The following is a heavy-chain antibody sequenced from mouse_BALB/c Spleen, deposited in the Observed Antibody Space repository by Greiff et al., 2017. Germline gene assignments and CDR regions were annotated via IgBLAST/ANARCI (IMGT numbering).Heavy chain of an antibody. CDR2: ISYSGST. J-gene: IGHJ3*01. CDR1: GYSITSDYA. D-gene: IGHD4-1*01. Sequence: EVKLLESGPGLVKPSQSLSLTCTVTGYSITSDYAWNWIRQFPGNKLEWMGYISYSGSTSYNPSLKSRISITRDTSKNQFFLQLNSVTTEDTATYYCARSLNWGWFAYWGQGTLVTVSA. V-gene: IGHV3-2*02. CDR3: ARSLNWGWFAY.